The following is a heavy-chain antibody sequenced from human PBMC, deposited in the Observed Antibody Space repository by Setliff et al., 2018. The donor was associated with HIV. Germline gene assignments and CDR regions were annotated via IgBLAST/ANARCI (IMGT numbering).Heavy chain of an antibody. V-gene: IGHV3-9*01. CDR3: AKEPVRGYDSSGYYDY. Sequence: GGSLRLSCAASGFAFDNYDIHWVRQAPGKGLEWVSGISWNSRNIGYTDSVKGRFTISRDNAKNSLYLQMNSLRAEDTALYYCAKEPVRGYDSSGYYDYWGQGTLVTVSS. CDR1: GFAFDNYD. J-gene: IGHJ4*02. CDR2: ISWNSRNI. D-gene: IGHD3-22*01.